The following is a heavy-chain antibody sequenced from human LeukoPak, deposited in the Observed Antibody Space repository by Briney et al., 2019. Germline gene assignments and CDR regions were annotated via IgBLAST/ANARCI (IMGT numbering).Heavy chain of an antibody. D-gene: IGHD6-25*01. CDR2: ISNDNTYI. V-gene: IGHV3-21*01. CDR1: GFTFSSYS. J-gene: IGHJ4*02. CDR3: ARLGSQGGVAALDY. Sequence: PGGSLRLSCAASGFTFSSYSMNWVRQAPGKGLEWVSSISNDNTYIYYADSLKGRFTISRDNAKNSLYLQMNSLTAEDTAVYYCARLGSQGGVAALDYWGQGTLVTVSS.